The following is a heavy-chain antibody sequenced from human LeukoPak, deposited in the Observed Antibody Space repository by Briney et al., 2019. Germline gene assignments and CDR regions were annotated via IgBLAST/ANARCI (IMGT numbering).Heavy chain of an antibody. J-gene: IGHJ4*02. CDR1: GYRFTSYW. CDR3: GRGGYYSGGIFYHYFDY. Sequence: PGESLKISCKGSGYRFTSYWIGWVRQMPGKGLEWMGIIYPGDSDTRYSPSFQGQVTISADKSISTAYLQWSSLKASDTAMYYCGRGGYYSGGIFYHYFDYWGQGTLVTVSS. V-gene: IGHV5-51*01. D-gene: IGHD2-15*01. CDR2: IYPGDSDT.